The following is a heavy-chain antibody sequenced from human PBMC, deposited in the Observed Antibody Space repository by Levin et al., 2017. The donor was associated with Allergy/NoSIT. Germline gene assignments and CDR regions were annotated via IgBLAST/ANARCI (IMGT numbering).Heavy chain of an antibody. J-gene: IGHJ4*02. CDR1: GFTFSTYA. D-gene: IGHD2-21*01. CDR3: AKDIFWWDGGKGEVGDY. Sequence: GGSLRLSCAASGFTFSTYAMSWVRQAPGKGLEWVSGISASGGGTYYADSVKGRFTISRDNSKNTLYLRMNSLRAEDTAVYYGAKDIFWWDGGKGEVGDYWGQGTLVTVSS. CDR2: ISASGGGT. V-gene: IGHV3-23*01.